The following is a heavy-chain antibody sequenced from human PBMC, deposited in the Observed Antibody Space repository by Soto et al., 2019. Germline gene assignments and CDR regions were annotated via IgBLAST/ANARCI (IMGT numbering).Heavy chain of an antibody. CDR3: ARVGVDTTVVDGGYYYYPLDV. CDR1: GINFRNYG. CDR2: INRDGRST. V-gene: IGHV3-74*01. Sequence: GGSRRLSCAASGINFRNYGMHWVRQAPGKGLVWVSRINRDGRSTRYADSVKGRFTISRDNAGNTLFLQMNSLRANDTAVYYCARVGVDTTVVDGGYYYYPLDVWGQGTTVTFSS. J-gene: IGHJ6*02. D-gene: IGHD5-18*01.